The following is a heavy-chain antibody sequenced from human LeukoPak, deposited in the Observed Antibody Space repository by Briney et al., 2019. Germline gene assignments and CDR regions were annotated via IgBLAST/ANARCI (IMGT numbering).Heavy chain of an antibody. D-gene: IGHD6-19*01. CDR3: ARDGGWYFDQ. J-gene: IGHJ4*02. CDR1: GFTFSSYA. CDR2: ISYDEINK. Sequence: PGGSLRLSCSASGFTFSSYAMHWVRQAPGKGLEWVAVISYDEINKNNADIAKGRFTISRDNSKNTLYLQMNSLRAEDTAVYYCARDGGWYFDQWGQGTLVTVSS. V-gene: IGHV3-30-3*01.